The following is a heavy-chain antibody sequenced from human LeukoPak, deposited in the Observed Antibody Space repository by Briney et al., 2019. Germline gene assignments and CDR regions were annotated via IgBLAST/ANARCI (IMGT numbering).Heavy chain of an antibody. Sequence: GESLQISCQGSGYSFTNYWIGWVRPMPGKGLEWMGIIYPADSDTRYSPSFQGLVTISADKSISTAYLQWSTLKASDTAIYYCARGWVDGRRFDPWGQGTLVTVSA. J-gene: IGHJ5*02. CDR3: ARGWVDGRRFDP. D-gene: IGHD6-19*01. CDR2: IYPADSDT. CDR1: GYSFTNYW. V-gene: IGHV5-51*01.